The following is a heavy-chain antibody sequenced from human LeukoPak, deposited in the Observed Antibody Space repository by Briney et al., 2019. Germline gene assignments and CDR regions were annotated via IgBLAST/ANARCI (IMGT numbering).Heavy chain of an antibody. CDR3: ARNTYSCGWSPDYYDAFDI. D-gene: IGHD6-19*01. Sequence: GASVKVSCKASGYTFTGYYMHWVRQAPGQGLEWMGWINPNSGGTNYAQKFQGRVTMTRDTSISTAYMELSRLRSDDTAVYYCARNTYSCGWSPDYYDAFDIWGQGTMVTVSS. J-gene: IGHJ3*02. CDR1: GYTFTGYY. CDR2: INPNSGGT. V-gene: IGHV1-2*02.